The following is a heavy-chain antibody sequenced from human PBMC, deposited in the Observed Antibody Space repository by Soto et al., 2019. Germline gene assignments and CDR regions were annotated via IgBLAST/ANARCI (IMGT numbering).Heavy chain of an antibody. CDR2: ISSNGGST. J-gene: IGHJ4*02. V-gene: IGHV3-64D*08. CDR1: GFTFSSYA. Sequence: GGSLRLSCSASGFTFSSYAMHWVRQAPGKGLEYVSAISSNGGSTYYADSVKGRFTISRDNSKNTLYLQMSSLRAEDTAVYYCVKTTTDPTYYFDYWGQGTLVTVSS. CDR3: VKTTTDPTYYFDY. D-gene: IGHD4-17*01.